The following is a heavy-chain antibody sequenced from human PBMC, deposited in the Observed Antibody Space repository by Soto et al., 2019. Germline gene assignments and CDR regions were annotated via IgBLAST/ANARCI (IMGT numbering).Heavy chain of an antibody. D-gene: IGHD3-22*01. J-gene: IGHJ4*02. CDR1: GVTVNRFA. CDR3: ARGYGGYFDD. Sequence: QVQLVQSGPEVKKPGTSVKVSCKASGVTVNRFAVTRVRQAPGQRFQWLGGLTPLFETTNHAQNFQGRATITADESTTTSYLELRGRASEDTAVYYCARGYGGYFDDWGQGTLVIVAS. V-gene: IGHV1-69*01. CDR2: LTPLFETT.